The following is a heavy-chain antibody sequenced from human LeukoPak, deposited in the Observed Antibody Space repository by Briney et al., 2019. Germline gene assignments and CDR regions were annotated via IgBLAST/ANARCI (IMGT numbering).Heavy chain of an antibody. D-gene: IGHD3-3*01. V-gene: IGHV1-18*01. CDR3: ARVSRGNYDFWSGYHSGNWFDP. J-gene: IGHJ5*02. CDR2: ISAYNGNT. Sequence: GASVKVSCKASGYTFTSYGISWVRQAPGQGLEWMGWISAYNGNTNYAQKFQGRVTMTRNTSISTAYMELSSLRSEDTAVYYCARVSRGNYDFWSGYHSGNWFDPWGQGTLVTVSS. CDR1: GYTFTSYG.